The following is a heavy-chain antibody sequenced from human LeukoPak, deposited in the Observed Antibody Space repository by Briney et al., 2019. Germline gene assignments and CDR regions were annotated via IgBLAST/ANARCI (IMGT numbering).Heavy chain of an antibody. CDR2: ITSSSTHI. D-gene: IGHD1-7*01. V-gene: IGHV3-21*01. Sequence: PGGSLRLSCAASGFTFSYHTMSWFRQAPGKGLEWVSTITSSSTHIYYADSLKGRFTISRDNAKNSLYLQMNSLRAEDSAVYYCARSDGTDAHFDYWGRGTLVTVSS. CDR1: GFTFSYHT. CDR3: ARSDGTDAHFDY. J-gene: IGHJ4*02.